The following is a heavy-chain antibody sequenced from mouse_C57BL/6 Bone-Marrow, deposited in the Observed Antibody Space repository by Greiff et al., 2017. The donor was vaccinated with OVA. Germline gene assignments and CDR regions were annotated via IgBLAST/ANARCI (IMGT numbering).Heavy chain of an antibody. CDR1: GYAFTNYL. V-gene: IGHV1-54*01. CDR2: INPGSGGN. J-gene: IGHJ2*01. Sequence: QVQLKESGAELVRPGTSVKVSCKASGYAFTNYLIEWVKQRPGQGLAWIGVINPGSGGNNYNEKFKGKATLTADKSSSTAYMQLSSLTSEDSAVYFCARTLEDYWGQGTTLTVSS. CDR3: ARTLEDY.